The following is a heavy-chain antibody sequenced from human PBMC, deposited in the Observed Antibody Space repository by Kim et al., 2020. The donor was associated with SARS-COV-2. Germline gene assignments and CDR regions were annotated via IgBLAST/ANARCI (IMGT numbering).Heavy chain of an antibody. Sequence: YYADSVKGRFTISKDNPRNTLYLQMNGRRGDDTAVYYCGRGSGNHYYGLDTWGQGTTVTVSS. D-gene: IGHD1-26*01. V-gene: IGHV3-30*03. J-gene: IGHJ6*02. CDR3: GRGSGNHYYGLDT.